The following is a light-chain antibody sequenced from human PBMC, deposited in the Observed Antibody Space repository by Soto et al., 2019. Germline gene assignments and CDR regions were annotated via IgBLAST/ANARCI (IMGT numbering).Light chain of an antibody. CDR1: QGISSY. CDR3: QQYYSYPRK. CDR2: AAS. V-gene: IGKV1-8*01. Sequence: AIRMTQSPSSLSASTGDRVTITCRASQGISSYLAWYQQKPGKAPKLLIYAASTLQSGVPSRFSGSGSGTDFTLTISCLQSEDFATYYCQQYYSYPRKFGQGTKWISN. J-gene: IGKJ1*01.